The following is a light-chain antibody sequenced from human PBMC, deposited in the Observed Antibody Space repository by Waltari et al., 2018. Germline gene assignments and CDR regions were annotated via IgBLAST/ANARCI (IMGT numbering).Light chain of an antibody. Sequence: DIQMTQSPSTLSASIGDTVTITRRASQTVTNWLAWYQQKLGQAPKVLIYMASTLDSGVPSRFSGSGYGTHFTLTITSLQPDDVAAYHCQQYHTYPYTFGQGTKLEIK. CDR2: MAS. CDR1: QTVTNW. V-gene: IGKV1-5*03. J-gene: IGKJ2*01. CDR3: QQYHTYPYT.